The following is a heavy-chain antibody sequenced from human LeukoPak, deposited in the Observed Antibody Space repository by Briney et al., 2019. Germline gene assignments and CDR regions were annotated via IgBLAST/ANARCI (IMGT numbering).Heavy chain of an antibody. CDR2: IYSGGST. J-gene: IGHJ4*02. CDR3: AKFALRYCSGGSCHPFDY. Sequence: GGSLRLSCAASGFTVSSNYMSWVRQAPGKGLEWVSVIYSGGSTYYADSVKGRFTISRDNSKNTLYLQMNSLRAEDTAVYYCAKFALRYCSGGSCHPFDYWGQGTLVTVSS. CDR1: GFTVSSNY. D-gene: IGHD2-15*01. V-gene: IGHV3-66*01.